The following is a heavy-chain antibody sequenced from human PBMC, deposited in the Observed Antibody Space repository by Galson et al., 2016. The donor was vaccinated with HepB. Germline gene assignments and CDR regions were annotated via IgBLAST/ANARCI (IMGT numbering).Heavy chain of an antibody. D-gene: IGHD6-19*01. V-gene: IGHV3-23*01. J-gene: IGHJ5*02. CDR1: GFTFSNYD. Sequence: LRLSCAASGFTFSNYDMSWVRQAPGEGLECVSSISGSGDRTYYPDFVKGRFTISRDNSKNTLYLQMNSLRGDDTAVYYCIAASPPFRHSGGWSAWFDPWGQGTLVTVSS. CDR3: IAASPPFRHSGGWSAWFDP. CDR2: ISGSGDRT.